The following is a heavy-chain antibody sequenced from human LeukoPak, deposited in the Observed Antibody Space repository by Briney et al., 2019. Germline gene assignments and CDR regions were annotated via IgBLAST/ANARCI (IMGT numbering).Heavy chain of an antibody. CDR3: ARGGSGSYPYPYYFDY. D-gene: IGHD1-26*01. CDR2: INHSGST. Sequence: SETLSLTCTVSGGSISSSSYYWGWIRQPPGKGLEWIGEINHSGSTNYNPSLKSRVTISVDTSKNQFSLKLSSVTAADTAVYYCARGGSGSYPYPYYFDYWGQGTLVTVSS. J-gene: IGHJ4*02. CDR1: GGSISSSSYY. V-gene: IGHV4-39*07.